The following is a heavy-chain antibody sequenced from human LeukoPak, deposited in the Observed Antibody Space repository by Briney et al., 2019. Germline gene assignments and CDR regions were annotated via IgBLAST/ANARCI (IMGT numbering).Heavy chain of an antibody. D-gene: IGHD1-1*01. CDR1: GFTFTNYG. Sequence: GGSLRLSCAASGFTFTNYGMRWVRQAPGKGLEWVSYIASDGNYRDYVDSVRGRFTVSRDNSKNTLYLQMDSLRAEDTAVYYCAKLPYNWNEYFDDYWGQGTLVTVSS. CDR2: IASDGNYR. V-gene: IGHV3-30*02. CDR3: AKLPYNWNEYFDDY. J-gene: IGHJ4*02.